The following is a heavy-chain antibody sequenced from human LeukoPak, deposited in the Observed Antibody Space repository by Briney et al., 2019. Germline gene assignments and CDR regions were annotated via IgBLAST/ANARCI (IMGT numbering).Heavy chain of an antibody. V-gene: IGHV3-30*01. CDR3: ARDFSYFDY. CDR1: GFTFSSYA. Sequence: GGSLRLSCAASGFTFSSYAMHWARQAPGKGLEWVAVISYDGSNKYYADSVKGRFTISRDNSKNTLYLQMNSLRAEDTAAYYCARDFSYFDYWGQGTLVTVSS. J-gene: IGHJ4*02. CDR2: ISYDGSNK.